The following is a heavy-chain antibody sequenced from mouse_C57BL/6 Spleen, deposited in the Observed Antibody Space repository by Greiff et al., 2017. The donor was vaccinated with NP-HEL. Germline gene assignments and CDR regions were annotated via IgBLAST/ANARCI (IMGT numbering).Heavy chain of an antibody. V-gene: IGHV5-17*01. CDR1: GFTFSDYG. D-gene: IGHD1-1*01. CDR2: ISSGSSTI. Sequence: EVKLVESGGGLVKPGGSLKLSCAASGFTFSDYGMHWVRQAPEKGLEWVAYISSGSSTIYYADTVKGRFTISRDNAKNTLFLQMTSLRSEDTAMYYCARHYGVVDYWGQGTTLTVSS. CDR3: ARHYGVVDY. J-gene: IGHJ2*01.